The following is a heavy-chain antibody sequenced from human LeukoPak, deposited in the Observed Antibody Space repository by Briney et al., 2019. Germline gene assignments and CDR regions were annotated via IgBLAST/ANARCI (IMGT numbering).Heavy chain of an antibody. D-gene: IGHD3-10*02. V-gene: IGHV3-33*01. CDR2: IWYDGSNK. CDR3: ATVAGHDVRGVSTFYFDY. Sequence: GGSLRLSCAASGFTFRNYGMHWVRQAPGKGLEGVAVIWYDGSNKYYADSVKGRFTISRDNSKNTLYMQMNSLRDGDTAVYYCATVAGHDVRGVSTFYFDYWGQGTLVTVSS. J-gene: IGHJ4*02. CDR1: GFTFRNYG.